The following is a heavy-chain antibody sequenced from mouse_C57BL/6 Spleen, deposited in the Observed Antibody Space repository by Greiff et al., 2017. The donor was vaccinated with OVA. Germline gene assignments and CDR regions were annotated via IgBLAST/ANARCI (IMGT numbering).Heavy chain of an antibody. CDR1: GYTFTNYW. CDR3: ARDDSSYPRDNGY. D-gene: IGHD1-1*01. V-gene: IGHV1-69*01. J-gene: IGHJ4*01. CDR2: IDPSDSYT. Sequence: QVQLQQPGAELVMPGASVKLSCKASGYTFTNYWMHWVKQRRGQGLEWIGEIDPSDSYTNYNQKFKGKSTLTVDKSSSTAYMQLSSLTSEDSAVSYCARDDSSYPRDNGYWGQGTSVTVSS.